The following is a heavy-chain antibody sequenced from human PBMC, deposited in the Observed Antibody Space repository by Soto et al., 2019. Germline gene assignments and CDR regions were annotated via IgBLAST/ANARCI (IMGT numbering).Heavy chain of an antibody. CDR2: INPNSGGT. J-gene: IGHJ6*02. CDR3: ARDKEWLATQGVYYYYGMDV. Sequence: ASVKVSCKASGYTFTGYYMHWVRQAPGQGLEWMGWINPNSGGTNYAQKFQGRVTMTRDTSISTAYMELSRLRSDDTAVYYCARDKEWLATQGVYYYYGMDVWGQGTTATVSS. D-gene: IGHD6-19*01. V-gene: IGHV1-2*02. CDR1: GYTFTGYY.